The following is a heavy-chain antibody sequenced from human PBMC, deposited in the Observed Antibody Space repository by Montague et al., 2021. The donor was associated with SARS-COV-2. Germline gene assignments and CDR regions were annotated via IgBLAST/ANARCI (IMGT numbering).Heavy chain of an antibody. D-gene: IGHD6-25*01. CDR2: INHTGST. CDR1: GGSFSNYY. J-gene: IGHJ4*02. V-gene: IGHV4-34*01. CDR3: ARRLGGSGWLDY. Sequence: SETLSLTRAVYGGSFSNYYWAWIRQSPGKRLEWIGEINHTGSTTHNPSLKSRVTISVDTSKNQFSLKLTSVTVADTALYYCARRLGGSGWLDYWGQGTLVTVSS.